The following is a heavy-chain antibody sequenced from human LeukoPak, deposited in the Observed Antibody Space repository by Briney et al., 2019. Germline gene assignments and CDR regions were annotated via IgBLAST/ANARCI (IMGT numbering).Heavy chain of an antibody. CDR1: GGSISSSYF. V-gene: IGHV4-39*07. Sequence: SETLSLTCTVSGGSISSSYFWGWIRQPPGKGLEWIGSIYYNDNTYYNPSLKSRVTISVDTSKNQFSLNRISVTAADTAYYMDVWGKRTTVTGSS. CDR2: IYYNDNT. J-gene: IGHJ6*03. CDR3: V.